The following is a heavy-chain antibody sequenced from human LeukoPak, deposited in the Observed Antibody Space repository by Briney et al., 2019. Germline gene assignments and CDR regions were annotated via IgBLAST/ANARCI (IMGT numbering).Heavy chain of an antibody. J-gene: IGHJ3*02. D-gene: IGHD3-10*01. Sequence: GGSLRLSCAASGFTFSIYGMHWVRQAPGKGLEWVAVIWSDGSNKYYRQSMKGRFTISRDNSQNTLNLQMNSLRAEDTAVYYCAKSLSGSYSAFDIWGQGTMVTVSS. CDR3: AKSLSGSYSAFDI. CDR2: IWSDGSNK. CDR1: GFTFSIYG. V-gene: IGHV3-33*03.